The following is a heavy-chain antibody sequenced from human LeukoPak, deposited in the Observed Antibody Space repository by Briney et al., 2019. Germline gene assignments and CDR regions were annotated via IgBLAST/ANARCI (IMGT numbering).Heavy chain of an antibody. J-gene: IGHJ4*02. CDR1: GYTFTGYY. CDR2: INPNSGGT. V-gene: IGHV1-2*02. Sequence: ASVKVSCKASGYTFTGYYMHWVRQAPGQGLEWMGWINPNSGGTNYAQHFQGRVTMTRDTSINTVYMELSRLRSDDTAVYYCARLVSYWGQGTLVTVSS. D-gene: IGHD2-8*02. CDR3: ARLVSY.